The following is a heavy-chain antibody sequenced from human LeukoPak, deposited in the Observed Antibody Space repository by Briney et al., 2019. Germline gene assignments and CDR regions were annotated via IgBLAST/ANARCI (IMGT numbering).Heavy chain of an antibody. CDR3: ARVPYCSSTSCYTNYDILPFDAFDI. V-gene: IGHV4-59*08. J-gene: IGHJ3*02. CDR1: GGSISGYY. CDR2: IYYRGDT. D-gene: IGHD2-2*02. Sequence: SETLSLTCTVSGGSISGYYWSWIRQPPGKGLEWIGYIYYRGDTSYNPSLKSRVTISVDTSKNQFSLKLSSVTAADTAVYYCARVPYCSSTSCYTNYDILPFDAFDIWGQGTMVTVSS.